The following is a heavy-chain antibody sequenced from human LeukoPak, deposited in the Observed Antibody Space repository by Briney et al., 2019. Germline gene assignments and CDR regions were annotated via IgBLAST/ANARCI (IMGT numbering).Heavy chain of an antibody. D-gene: IGHD1-26*01. V-gene: IGHV3-33*01. J-gene: IGHJ4*02. CDR1: GFTLSIYD. CDR3: ARERSDYNIPRDFDY. CDR2: IWYDGSNK. Sequence: PGGPLRLSCAASGFTLSIYDVHWVRQAPGKGLEWVAVIWYDGSNKYYADCVERRFTISRQNSKNTLFLKMNSLSAEDTAVYYCARERSDYNIPRDFDYWGQGTLVTVSS.